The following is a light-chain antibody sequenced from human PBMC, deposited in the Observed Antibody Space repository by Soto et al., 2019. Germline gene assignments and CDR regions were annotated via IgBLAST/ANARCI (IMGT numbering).Light chain of an antibody. CDR2: NNN. Sequence: QSVLTQPPSASGTPGKRVTISCSGSSSNIGSNTVNWYQQLPGTAPKLLIYNNNQRPSGVPARFSGSNSGTSASLAISGLQSEDEADYYCASWDDSLNGRGVFGTGTKVTVL. CDR1: SSNIGSNT. J-gene: IGLJ1*01. CDR3: ASWDDSLNGRGV. V-gene: IGLV1-44*01.